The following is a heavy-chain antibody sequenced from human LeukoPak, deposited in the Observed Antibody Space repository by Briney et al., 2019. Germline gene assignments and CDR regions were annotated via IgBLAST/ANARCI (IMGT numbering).Heavy chain of an antibody. CDR3: ARHGWELLLDY. V-gene: IGHV4-59*08. CDR2: IYYSGST. Sequence: SETLSLTCTVSGGSISSYYWSWIRQPPGKGLEWIGYIYYSGSTNYNPSLKSRVTISVDTSKNQFSLKLSSVTAADTAVYYCARHGWELLLDYWGQGTLVTVSP. D-gene: IGHD1-26*01. J-gene: IGHJ4*02. CDR1: GGSISSYY.